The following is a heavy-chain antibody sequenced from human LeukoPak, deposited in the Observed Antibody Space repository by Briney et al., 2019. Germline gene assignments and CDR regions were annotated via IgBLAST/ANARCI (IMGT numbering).Heavy chain of an antibody. CDR3: AKHYQIVVVPAAVH. Sequence: GGSLRLSCAASGFTFITYAMSWVRQAPGKGLEWVSAISGSGGSTYYADSVRGRFTISRDNSKNTLYLQMNSLRAEDTAVYFCAKHYQIVVVPAAVHWGQGTLVTVSS. D-gene: IGHD2-2*01. CDR1: GFTFITYA. V-gene: IGHV3-23*01. CDR2: ISGSGGST. J-gene: IGHJ4*02.